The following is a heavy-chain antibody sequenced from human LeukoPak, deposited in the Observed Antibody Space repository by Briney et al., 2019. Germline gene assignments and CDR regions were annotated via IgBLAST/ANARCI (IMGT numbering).Heavy chain of an antibody. Sequence: ASVTVSFTSSGYTFTIYDINWVRQATGQGLEWMGWMNPNSGNTGYAQKFQGRVTMTRNTSISTAYMELSSLRSEDTAVYYCARDMDSGPDFFDYWGLGTLVTVSS. D-gene: IGHD1-26*01. J-gene: IGHJ4*02. V-gene: IGHV1-8*01. CDR1: GYTFTIYD. CDR3: ARDMDSGPDFFDY. CDR2: MNPNSGNT.